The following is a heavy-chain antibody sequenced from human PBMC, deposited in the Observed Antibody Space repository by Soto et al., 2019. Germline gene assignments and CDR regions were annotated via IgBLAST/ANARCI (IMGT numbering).Heavy chain of an antibody. Sequence: SETLSLTCTFSGCSISSGGYYWSWIRQHPGKGLEWIGYIYYSGSTYYNPSLKSRVTISVDTSKNQFSLKLSSVTAADTAVYYCARGGITMVRGVMILDYWGQGTLVTVSS. V-gene: IGHV4-31*03. CDR1: GCSISSGGYY. J-gene: IGHJ4*02. CDR3: ARGGITMVRGVMILDY. D-gene: IGHD3-10*01. CDR2: IYYSGST.